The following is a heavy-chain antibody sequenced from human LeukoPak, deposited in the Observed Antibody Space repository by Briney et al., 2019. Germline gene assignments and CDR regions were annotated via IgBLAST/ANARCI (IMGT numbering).Heavy chain of an antibody. CDR1: GFTFDDYA. CDR3: AKSAPDYYDSSGYFPPDY. V-gene: IGHV3-43D*03. Sequence: GGSLRLSCAASGFTFDDYAMHWVRQAPGKGLEWVSLISWDGGSTYYADSVKGRFTISRDNSKNSLYLQMNSLRAEDTALYYCAKSAPDYYDSSGYFPPDYWGQGTLVTVSS. CDR2: ISWDGGST. J-gene: IGHJ4*02. D-gene: IGHD3-22*01.